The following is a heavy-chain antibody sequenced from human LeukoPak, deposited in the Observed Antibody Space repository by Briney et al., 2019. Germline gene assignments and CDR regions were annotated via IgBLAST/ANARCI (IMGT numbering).Heavy chain of an antibody. Sequence: GGSLRLSCAASGFTFSSYWMSWVRQAPGKGREWVANIKQDGSEKYYVDSVKGRFTISRDNAKNSLYLQMNSLRAEDTGVYYCARAVDTAMAQPDYWGQGTLVTVSS. CDR3: ARAVDTAMAQPDY. V-gene: IGHV3-7*04. D-gene: IGHD5-18*01. J-gene: IGHJ4*02. CDR1: GFTFSSYW. CDR2: IKQDGSEK.